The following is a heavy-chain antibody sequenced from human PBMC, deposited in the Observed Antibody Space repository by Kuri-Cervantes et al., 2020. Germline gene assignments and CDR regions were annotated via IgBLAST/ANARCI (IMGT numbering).Heavy chain of an antibody. V-gene: IGHV3-23*01. J-gene: IGHJ4*02. CDR3: VRGAEGYFDY. CDR2: ISGSGGST. Sequence: GGSLRLSCAASGFTFSSYAMSWVRQAPGKGLEWVSVISGSGGSTYYADSVKGRFTISRDDAKDTLYLQMNSLSAEDTAVYYCVRGAEGYFDYWGQGSLVTVSS. CDR1: GFTFSSYA.